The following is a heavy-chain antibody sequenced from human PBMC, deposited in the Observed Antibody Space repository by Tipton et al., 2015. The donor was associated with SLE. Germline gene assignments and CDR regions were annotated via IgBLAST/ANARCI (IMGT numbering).Heavy chain of an antibody. V-gene: IGHV4-61*05. CDR3: ARLFSPTPYGDYVYFDY. J-gene: IGHJ4*02. D-gene: IGHD4-17*01. Sequence: TLSLTCTVSGGSISSSSYYWSWIRQPPGKGLEWIGYIYYSGSTNYNPSLKSRVTISVDTSKNQFSLKLSSVTAADTAVYYCARLFSPTPYGDYVYFDYWGQGTLVTVSS. CDR2: IYYSGST. CDR1: GGSISSSSYY.